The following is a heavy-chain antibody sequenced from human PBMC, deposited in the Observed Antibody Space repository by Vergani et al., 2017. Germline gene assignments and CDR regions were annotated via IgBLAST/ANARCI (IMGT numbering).Heavy chain of an antibody. CDR3: ARRGSGNTYYFDY. Sequence: EVQLVESGGGVVRPGGSLRLSCAASGFTFGVYDMNWVRQAPGKGLEWVSRVKWNGDSSVYADSVKGRFTISRDNAKNSLYLQMTSLRAEDTAFYYCARRGSGNTYYFDYWGQGALVTVSS. V-gene: IGHV3-20*04. CDR1: GFTFGVYD. CDR2: VKWNGDSS. J-gene: IGHJ4*02. D-gene: IGHD3-10*01.